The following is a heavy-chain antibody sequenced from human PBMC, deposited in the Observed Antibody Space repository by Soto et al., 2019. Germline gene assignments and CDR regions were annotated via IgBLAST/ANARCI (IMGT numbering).Heavy chain of an antibody. CDR3: ARAIGPTLFDY. V-gene: IGHV3-13*04. CDR2: IGTTGDT. D-gene: IGHD3-22*01. J-gene: IGHJ4*02. Sequence: PGWSLRLSCSSSVFTFISYDMHWVRQGTGKGLEWVSAIGTTGDTYYAGSVKGRFTISRENAKNSLYLQMNSLRAGDTAIYFCARAIGPTLFDYWGQGTLVTVSS. CDR1: VFTFISYD.